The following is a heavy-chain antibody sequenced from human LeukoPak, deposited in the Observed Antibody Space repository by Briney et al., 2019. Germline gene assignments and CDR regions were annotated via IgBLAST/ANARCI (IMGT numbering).Heavy chain of an antibody. J-gene: IGHJ6*02. D-gene: IGHD4-23*01. V-gene: IGHV4-59*01. CDR1: GRSISSYY. Sequence: PSETLSLTCTVSGRSISSYYWSWIRQPPGRGLEWIGYIYYSGSTNYNPSLKSRVTISVDTPKNQFSLKLSSVTAADTAVYYCALGNSDYYYGMDVWGQGTTVTVSS. CDR2: IYYSGST. CDR3: ALGNSDYYYGMDV.